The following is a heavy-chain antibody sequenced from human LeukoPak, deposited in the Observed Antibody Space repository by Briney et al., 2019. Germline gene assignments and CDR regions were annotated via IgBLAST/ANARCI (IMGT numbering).Heavy chain of an antibody. J-gene: IGHJ4*02. CDR1: GFTFSDFG. Sequence: GGSLRLSCAGSGFTFSDFGMHWVRQAPGKGLEWVAVIYYDGSNKYYADSVKGRFTISRDNSKNTLYLQLNSLGAEDTAVYYCAAQPCSVGRCYLDYWGQGTLVTVSS. CDR3: AAQPCSVGRCYLDY. D-gene: IGHD2-15*01. CDR2: IYYDGSNK. V-gene: IGHV3-30*02.